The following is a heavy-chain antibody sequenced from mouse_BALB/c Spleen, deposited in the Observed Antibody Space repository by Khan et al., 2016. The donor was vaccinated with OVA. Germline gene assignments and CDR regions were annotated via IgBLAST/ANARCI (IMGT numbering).Heavy chain of an antibody. D-gene: IGHD2-4*01. V-gene: IGHV3-2*02. J-gene: IGHJ3*01. CDR3: ARKDYYDYDPFPY. CDR1: GYSITSEYT. CDR2: ISYSGNT. Sequence: EVELVESGPGLVKPSQSLSLTCTVTGYSITSEYTWNWIRQFPGNKLEWMGFISYSGNTRYNPSLKSRISFTRDTSKNQFFLQLNSVTSEDTATYYCARKDYYDYDPFPYWGQGTLVTVSA.